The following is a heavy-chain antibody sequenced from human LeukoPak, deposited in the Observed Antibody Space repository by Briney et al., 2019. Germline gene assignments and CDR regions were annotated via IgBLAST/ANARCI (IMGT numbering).Heavy chain of an antibody. Sequence: PGGSLRLSCAASGFTFSSYGMHWVRQAPGKGLEWVAFIRYDGSNKYYADSVKGRFTISRDNSKNTLYLQMNSLRAEDTAVYYCASRASGWYRDANWFDPWGQGTLVTVSS. J-gene: IGHJ5*02. V-gene: IGHV3-30*02. D-gene: IGHD6-19*01. CDR3: ASRASGWYRDANWFDP. CDR2: IRYDGSNK. CDR1: GFTFSSYG.